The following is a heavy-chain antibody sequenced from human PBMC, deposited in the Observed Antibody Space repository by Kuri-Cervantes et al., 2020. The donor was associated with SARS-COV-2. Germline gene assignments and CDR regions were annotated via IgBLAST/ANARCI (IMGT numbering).Heavy chain of an antibody. J-gene: IGHJ3*02. D-gene: IGHD3-22*01. CDR2: INSDGSST. V-gene: IGHV3-74*01. CDR1: GFTFSSYW. Sequence: GGSLRLSCAASGFTFSSYWMHWVRQAPGKGLVWVSRINSDGSSTSYADSVKGRFTISRDNAKNTLYLQMNSLRAEDTAVYYCANPYYYDSSGYYFSGAFDIWGQGTMVTVSS. CDR3: ANPYYYDSSGYYFSGAFDI.